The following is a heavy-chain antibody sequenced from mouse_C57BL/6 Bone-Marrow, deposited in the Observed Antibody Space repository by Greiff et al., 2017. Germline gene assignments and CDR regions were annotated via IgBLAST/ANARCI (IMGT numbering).Heavy chain of an antibody. J-gene: IGHJ4*01. CDR1: GYTFTDYN. V-gene: IGHV1-18*01. D-gene: IGHD3-3*01. CDR2: INPNNGGT. CDR3: ARSDDAGQYYYAMDY. Sequence: VQLQQSGPELVKPGASVKIPCKASGYTFTDYNMDWVKQSHGKSLEWIGDINPNNGGTIYNQKFKGKATLTVDKSSSTAYMELRSLTSEDTAVYYCARSDDAGQYYYAMDYWGQGTSVTVSS.